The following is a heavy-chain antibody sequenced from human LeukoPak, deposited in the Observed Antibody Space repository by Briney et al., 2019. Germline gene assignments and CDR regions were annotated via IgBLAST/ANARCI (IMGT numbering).Heavy chain of an antibody. V-gene: IGHV4-59*08. CDR3: ARRGATNPLDY. Sequence: SETLSLTCTVSGGSISSYYWSWIRQPPGKGLEWIGYIYYSGSTNYNPSLKSRVTISVDTSKNQFSLKLSSVTAADTAVYYCARRGATNPLDYWGQGTLVTVSS. J-gene: IGHJ4*02. CDR2: IYYSGST. CDR1: GGSISSYY. D-gene: IGHD1-26*01.